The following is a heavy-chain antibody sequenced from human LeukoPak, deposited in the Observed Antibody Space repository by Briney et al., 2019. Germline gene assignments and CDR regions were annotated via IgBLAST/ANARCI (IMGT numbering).Heavy chain of an antibody. CDR1: GYTFTGYY. CDR3: ARDRVGQDLESSYGWFKTGSLEGEGFDP. J-gene: IGHJ5*02. D-gene: IGHD5-18*01. CDR2: INPNSGGT. Sequence: GASVKVSCKASGYTFTGYYMHWVRQAPGQGLEWMGWINPNSGGTNYAQKFQGRVTMTRVTSISAAYMELSRLRSDDTAVYYCARDRVGQDLESSYGWFKTGSLEGEGFDPWGQGTLVTVSS. V-gene: IGHV1-2*02.